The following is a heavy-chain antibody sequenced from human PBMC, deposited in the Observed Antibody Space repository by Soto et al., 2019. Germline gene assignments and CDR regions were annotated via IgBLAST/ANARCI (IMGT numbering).Heavy chain of an antibody. D-gene: IGHD6-6*01. V-gene: IGHV3-30*09. CDR2: ISEDGTKN. Sequence: QVQLVESGEAWAKLGGQRRPSCAAPGFPFGTFVFHGVRQVPGKGLGWVAVISEDGTKNSYADSVKGRFAVSRDNFRNTLYLQMNSLRGEDTAVYYCARIPLKSSSSGGYYYNGMDVWGQGTTVTVS. J-gene: IGHJ6*02. CDR3: ARIPLKSSSSGGYYYNGMDV. CDR1: GFPFGTFV.